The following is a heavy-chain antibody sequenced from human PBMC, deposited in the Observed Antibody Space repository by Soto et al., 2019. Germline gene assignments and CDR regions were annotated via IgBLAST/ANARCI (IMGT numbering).Heavy chain of an antibody. D-gene: IGHD3-10*01. CDR2: ISNDGSNG. V-gene: IGHV3-30*04. J-gene: IGHJ4*02. Sequence: PGGSLRLSCNCSGFRFSEHAMTWVRQAPGKGLEWVARISNDGSNGYYVDSVKGRFTISRDNSKNTLYLQMDSLRAEDTAVYYCAKGEVRGIIPSYFDYWGLGTLVTVSS. CDR3: AKGEVRGIIPSYFDY. CDR1: GFRFSEHA.